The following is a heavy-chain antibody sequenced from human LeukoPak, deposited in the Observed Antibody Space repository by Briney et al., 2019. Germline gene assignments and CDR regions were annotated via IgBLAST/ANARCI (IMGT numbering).Heavy chain of an antibody. CDR3: ARDQEGFDY. CDR1: GYSFTNNY. V-gene: IGHV1-46*01. J-gene: IGHJ4*02. CDR2: IYPRDGST. Sequence: GASVKVSCKASGYSFTNNYIHWVRQAPGQGLEWMGMIYPRDGSTSYAQRFQDRVTVTRDTSTSTVHMELSGLRAEDTALYYCARDQEGFDYWGQGTLVTVSP.